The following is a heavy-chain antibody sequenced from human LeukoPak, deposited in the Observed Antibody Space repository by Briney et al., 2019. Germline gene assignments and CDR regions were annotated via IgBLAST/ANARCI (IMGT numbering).Heavy chain of an antibody. CDR2: ISAYNGNT. D-gene: IGHD2-15*01. CDR1: GYTFTSYG. V-gene: IGHV1-18*01. CDR3: TVVVVAAKAFDI. J-gene: IGHJ3*02. Sequence: ASVKVSCKSSGYTFTSYGISWVRQAPGQGLEWMGWISAYNGNTNYAQKLQGRVTMTTDTSTSTAYMELRSLRSDDTAAYYCTVVVVAAKAFDIWGQGTMVTVSS.